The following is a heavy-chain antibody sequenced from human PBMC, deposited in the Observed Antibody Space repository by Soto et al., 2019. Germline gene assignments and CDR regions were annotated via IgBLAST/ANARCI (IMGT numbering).Heavy chain of an antibody. Sequence: QVHLVQSGAEVKKPGASVTVSCRASGYTFTGYYIHWVRQVPGQGLEWMGWINPNSGGANIAQKFQGWVTMTRDTSTTTTYMELSSLRSNDTAVYYCARDYYDGSASYGWEFWGQGTMVTVAA. D-gene: IGHD3-22*01. CDR3: ARDYYDGSASYGWEF. V-gene: IGHV1-2*04. CDR2: INPNSGGA. CDR1: GYTFTGYY. J-gene: IGHJ3*01.